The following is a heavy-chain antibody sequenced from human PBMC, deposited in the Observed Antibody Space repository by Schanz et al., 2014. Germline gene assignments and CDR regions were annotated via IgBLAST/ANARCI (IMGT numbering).Heavy chain of an antibody. CDR1: GYTFTSYS. Sequence: QVQLVQSGAEVKKPGASVKVSCKASGYTFTSYSIHWVRQAPGQGLEWMGWINVGNGNMKYSQKFQGRVTITRDTSASTAYMKLISLRSEDTALYYCARGPMPGTFDIWGQGTMVTVSS. D-gene: IGHD1-1*01. V-gene: IGHV1-3*01. J-gene: IGHJ3*02. CDR2: INVGNGNM. CDR3: ARGPMPGTFDI.